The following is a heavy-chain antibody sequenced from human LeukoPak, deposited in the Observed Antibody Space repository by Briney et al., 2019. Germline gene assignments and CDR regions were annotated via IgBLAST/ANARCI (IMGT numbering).Heavy chain of an antibody. J-gene: IGHJ4*02. V-gene: IGHV1-18*01. CDR1: GYTFTSSG. D-gene: IGHD3-3*01. CDR2: ITAYNGKT. CDR3: ARLERMGGYYPCVW. Sequence: ASVKVSCTTSGYTFTSSGISWVRQAPGQRLEWMGWITAYNGKTKYAQKIQGRVTMTTDTPTSTAYMELRSLRSDDTAVYYCARLERMGGYYPCVWWGQGTLVTVSS.